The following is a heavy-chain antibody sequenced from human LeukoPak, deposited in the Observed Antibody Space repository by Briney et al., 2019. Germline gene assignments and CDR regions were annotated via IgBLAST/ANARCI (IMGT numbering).Heavy chain of an antibody. Sequence: PSQTLSLTCTVSGGSVSSGDYYRTWIRQPAGKGLEWIGRIYTSGSTSYSPSLKSRVTISLDTSKNQFSLRLSSVTAADTAVYYCARGGELLNYLGQGTLVTVSS. J-gene: IGHJ4*02. CDR2: IYTSGST. CDR3: ARGGELLNY. V-gene: IGHV4-61*02. CDR1: GGSVSSGDYY. D-gene: IGHD1-7*01.